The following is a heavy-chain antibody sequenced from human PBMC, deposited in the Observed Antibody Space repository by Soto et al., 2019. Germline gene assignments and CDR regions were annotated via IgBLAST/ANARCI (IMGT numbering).Heavy chain of an antibody. V-gene: IGHV4-59*08. J-gene: IGHJ4*02. CDR3: ARFEMTTNSFDD. D-gene: IGHD4-17*01. CDR2: IYYSGTT. CDR1: GGSISTYY. Sequence: SETLSLTCTVSGGSISTYYWNWVRQPPGKGLEWIGYIYYSGTTNYNPSLKSRVTISVDTSKSQFSLKLRSVTAADTAVYYCARFEMTTNSFDDWGQGTLVTVSS.